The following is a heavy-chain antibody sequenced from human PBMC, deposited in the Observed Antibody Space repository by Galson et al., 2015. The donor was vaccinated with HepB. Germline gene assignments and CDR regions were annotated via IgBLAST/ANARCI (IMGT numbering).Heavy chain of an antibody. V-gene: IGHV3-23*01. CDR1: GFTFSSYA. CDR2: ISGSGGST. Sequence: SLRLSCAASGFTFSSYAMSWVRQAPGKGLEWVSAISGSGGSTYYADSVKGRFTISRDNSKNTLYLQMNSLRAEDTAVYYCAKSLFGFRELLLPNFYYYYYGMDVWGQGTTVTVSS. J-gene: IGHJ6*02. D-gene: IGHD3-10*01. CDR3: AKSLFGFRELLLPNFYYYYYGMDV.